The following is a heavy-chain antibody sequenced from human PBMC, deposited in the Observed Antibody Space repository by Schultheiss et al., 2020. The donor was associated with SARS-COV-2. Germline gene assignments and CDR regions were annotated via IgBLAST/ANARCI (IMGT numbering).Heavy chain of an antibody. CDR3: ARGDYGDFYFDY. Sequence: SETLSLTCTVSGGSISSYYWSWIRQPPGKGLEWIGYIYYSGSTNYNPSLKSRVTISVDTSKNQFSLKLSSVTAADTAVYYCARGDYGDFYFDYWGQGTLVTVSS. D-gene: IGHD4-17*01. V-gene: IGHV4-59*01. J-gene: IGHJ4*02. CDR1: GGSISSYY. CDR2: IYYSGST.